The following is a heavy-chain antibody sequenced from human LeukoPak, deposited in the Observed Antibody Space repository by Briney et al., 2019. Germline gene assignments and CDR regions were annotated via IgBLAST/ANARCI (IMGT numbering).Heavy chain of an antibody. Sequence: QPGRSLRLSCAASGFIFSTYAIHWVRQAPGQGLEWVGVISYNGNNKYYADSVKGRFAISRDNSKNTLFLEMNSLRTEDTAVYYCARDRFQSSGWYWYIDYWGQGTLVTVSS. V-gene: IGHV3-30*09. CDR2: ISYNGNNK. CDR1: GFIFSTYA. D-gene: IGHD6-19*01. CDR3: ARDRFQSSGWYWYIDY. J-gene: IGHJ4*02.